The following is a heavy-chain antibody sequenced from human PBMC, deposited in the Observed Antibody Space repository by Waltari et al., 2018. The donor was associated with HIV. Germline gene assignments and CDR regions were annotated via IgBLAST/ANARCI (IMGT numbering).Heavy chain of an antibody. J-gene: IGHJ4*02. V-gene: IGHV4-61*02. Sequence: QVQLQESGPGLVKPSQTLSLTCTVSGASIRSDRYYWNWIRQPAGKGLEWIGRLYTGGRTTYNPSLQGRATNSTDTSNNLLPLTLCSVTASDTATYYWAATRDEVGATGGCDYWGQGMLVTVSS. CDR2: LYTGGRT. CDR3: AATRDEVGATGGCDY. CDR1: GASIRSDRYY. D-gene: IGHD1-26*01.